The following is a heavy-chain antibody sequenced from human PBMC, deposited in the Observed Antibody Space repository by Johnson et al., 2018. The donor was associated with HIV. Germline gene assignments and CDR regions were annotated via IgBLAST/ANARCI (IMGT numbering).Heavy chain of an antibody. V-gene: IGHV3-23*04. CDR1: GFTFSDYA. CDR2: LSNTGLNT. J-gene: IGHJ3*02. CDR3: AKDRLAMGILDI. Sequence: VQLVESGGGVVQPGRSLRLSCAASGFTFSDYAMAWVRQAPGKGLQWLAELSNTGLNTYYADSVRGRFTISRDNSKNMLYLQVNSLRAEDTAIYYCAKDRLAMGILDIWGQGTVVIVSS. D-gene: IGHD5-18*01.